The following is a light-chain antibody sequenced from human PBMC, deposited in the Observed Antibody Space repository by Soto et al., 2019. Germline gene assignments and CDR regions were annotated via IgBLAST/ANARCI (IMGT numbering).Light chain of an antibody. Sequence: QTVVTQEPSRTVSPGGTVTLTCGSSTGAVTSNHHPYWFQQKAGQAPRTLIYDTSNKHSWTPARFSGSLLGDKAALTLSGAQPEDEAQYYCLLSYNAARVFGGGTKLTVL. CDR1: TGAVTSNHH. CDR3: LLSYNAARV. V-gene: IGLV7-46*01. CDR2: DTS. J-gene: IGLJ2*01.